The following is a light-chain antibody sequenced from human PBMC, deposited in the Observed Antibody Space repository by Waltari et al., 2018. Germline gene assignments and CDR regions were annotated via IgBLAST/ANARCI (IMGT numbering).Light chain of an antibody. CDR2: DVS. CDR3: ISYAGSNTFI. CDR1: SSDIGGYNY. V-gene: IGLV2-8*01. Sequence: QAALTQPPSVSGSPGQSVTISCTGTSSDIGGYNYVSWYQQHPGKAPKPMIYDVSKRPSGVVDRFSCSTSGNTASLILSGLQTEDEADYYCISYAGSNTFIFGAGTRLTVL. J-gene: IGLJ1*01.